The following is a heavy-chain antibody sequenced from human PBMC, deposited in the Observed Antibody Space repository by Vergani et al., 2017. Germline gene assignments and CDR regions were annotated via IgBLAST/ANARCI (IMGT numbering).Heavy chain of an antibody. V-gene: IGHV3-23*01. D-gene: IGHD3-16*01. Sequence: EVQLLESGGGLVQPGGSLRLSCAASGFTFSSYAMSWVRQAPGKGLEWVSAISGSGGSIYYADSVKGRFTISRDNAKNSLYLQMNSLRAEDTAVYYCARAGIMITFWGQGTLVTVSS. CDR2: ISGSGGSI. CDR1: GFTFSSYA. J-gene: IGHJ4*02. CDR3: ARAGIMITF.